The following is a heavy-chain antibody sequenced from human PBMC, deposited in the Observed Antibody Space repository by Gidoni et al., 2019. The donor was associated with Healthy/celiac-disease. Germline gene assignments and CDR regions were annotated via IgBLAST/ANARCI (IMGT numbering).Heavy chain of an antibody. CDR2: ISGSGGST. D-gene: IGHD3-3*01. Sequence: GYLRLFFSVSGFTFSRYAMSWVRQAPGKGLEWVSAISGSGGSTYDADSVKGRFTISRDNSKNTLYLQMNSLRAEDTAVYYCAKDLAIVGLLRRTSYYMDVWGKGTTVTVSS. J-gene: IGHJ6*03. V-gene: IGHV3-23*01. CDR1: GFTFSRYA. CDR3: AKDLAIVGLLRRTSYYMDV.